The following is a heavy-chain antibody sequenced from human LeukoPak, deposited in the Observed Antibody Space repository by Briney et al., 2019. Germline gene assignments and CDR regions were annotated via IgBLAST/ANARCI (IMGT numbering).Heavy chain of an antibody. V-gene: IGHV3-11*01. CDR1: GFTFSDYY. D-gene: IGHD3-22*01. J-gene: IGHJ3*02. Sequence: GGSLRLSCAASGFTFSDYYMSWIRQAPGKGLEGASYISSSGSTIYYEDPVQGRFTLSRDNDKNSLYLQMTSLRAEDTGVHYRAIHHTPYYYGSRSSDFDIWGQGTMVTVSS. CDR2: ISSSGSTI. CDR3: AIHHTPYYYGSRSSDFDI.